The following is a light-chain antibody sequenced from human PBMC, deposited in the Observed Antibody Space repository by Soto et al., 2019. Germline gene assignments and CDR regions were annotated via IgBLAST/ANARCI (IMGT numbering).Light chain of an antibody. J-gene: IGKJ1*01. CDR3: LHHNTYPWT. CDR1: QGMRND. V-gene: IGKV1-17*01. Sequence: DIQMTQSPSSLSASVGDRVTITCRPSQGMRNDLAWYQQRPGKAPKRLIYAAPSMESGVPSRFSGSGSGTALTLTISSLQPEDFATYCCLHHNTYPWTLGQGTKVEIK. CDR2: AAP.